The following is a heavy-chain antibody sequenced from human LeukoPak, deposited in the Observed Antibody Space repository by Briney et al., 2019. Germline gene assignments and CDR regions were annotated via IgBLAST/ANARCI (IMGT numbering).Heavy chain of an antibody. J-gene: IGHJ6*02. Sequence: ASVKVSCKASGYTFTGYYMHWVRQAPGQGLEWMGWINPNSGGTNYAQKFQGRVTMTRDTSISTAYMELSRLRSDDTAVYYYAREYNGDSRKYYYYGMDVWGQGTTVTVSS. D-gene: IGHD4-17*01. V-gene: IGHV1-2*02. CDR3: AREYNGDSRKYYYYGMDV. CDR2: INPNSGGT. CDR1: GYTFTGYY.